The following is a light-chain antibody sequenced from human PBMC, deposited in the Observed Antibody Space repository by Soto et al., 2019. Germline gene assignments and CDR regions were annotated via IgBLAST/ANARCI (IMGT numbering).Light chain of an antibody. Sequence: EXVLTXXXGTLSLSPGERATLSCRASQSVSSSYLAWYQQKPGQAPRQLIYGASSRATGIPDRFSGSGSGTDFTLTITRLEPEDFAVYYCQHYRTSFGGGTRVEIK. J-gene: IGKJ4*01. CDR3: QHYRTS. CDR2: GAS. CDR1: QSVSSSY. V-gene: IGKV3-20*01.